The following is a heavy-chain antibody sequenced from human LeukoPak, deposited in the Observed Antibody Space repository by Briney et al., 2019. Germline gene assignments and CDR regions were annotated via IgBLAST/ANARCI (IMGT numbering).Heavy chain of an antibody. Sequence: GGSLRLSCAASGFTFSSYGMHWVRQAPGKGLEWVAFIRYDGSNKYYADSVKGRFTISRDNSKNTLYLQMNSLRAEDTAVYYCARWSGYSYGNFYYYYMDVWGKGTTVTISS. J-gene: IGHJ6*03. D-gene: IGHD5-18*01. CDR3: ARWSGYSYGNFYYYYMDV. CDR1: GFTFSSYG. V-gene: IGHV3-30*02. CDR2: IRYDGSNK.